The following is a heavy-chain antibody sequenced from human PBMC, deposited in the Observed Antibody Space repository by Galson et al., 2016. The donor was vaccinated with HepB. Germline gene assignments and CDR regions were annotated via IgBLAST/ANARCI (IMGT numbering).Heavy chain of an antibody. Sequence: SETLSLTCTVSGVSISGSSYFWVWIRQPPGKGLEWIGNIYYSGNTYYNPSLKSRVTISVDTSKNQFSLKLTFVTAADTAIYYCARRGYYYGSGSRYNWFDPWGQGTLVTVSS. D-gene: IGHD3-10*01. CDR1: GVSISGSSYF. CDR3: ARRGYYYGSGSRYNWFDP. CDR2: IYYSGNT. J-gene: IGHJ5*02. V-gene: IGHV4-39*01.